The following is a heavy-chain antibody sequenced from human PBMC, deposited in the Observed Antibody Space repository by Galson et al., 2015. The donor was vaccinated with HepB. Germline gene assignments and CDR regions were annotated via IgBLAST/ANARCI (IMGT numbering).Heavy chain of an antibody. Sequence: SLRLSCAASGFTFSSYAMSWVRQAPGKGLEWVSGLSGSGGSTHYADSVKGRFTISRDNSRNTLFLQMNSLRSEDTAVYYCAKDGAWELMDYFDCWGQGTLVTVSS. CDR2: LSGSGGST. V-gene: IGHV3-23*01. J-gene: IGHJ4*02. CDR3: AKDGAWELMDYFDC. D-gene: IGHD1-26*01. CDR1: GFTFSSYA.